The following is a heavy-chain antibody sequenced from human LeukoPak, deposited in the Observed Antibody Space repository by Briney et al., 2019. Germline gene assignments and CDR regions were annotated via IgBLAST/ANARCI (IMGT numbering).Heavy chain of an antibody. CDR1: GFTVSSNY. D-gene: IGHD2-21*02. J-gene: IGHJ6*03. Sequence: GGSLRLSCAASGFTVSSNYISWVRQAPGKGLEWVSVIYSGGSTYYADSVKGRFTISRDNSKNTLYLQMNSLRAEDTAVYYCARDSGDGDYTPDMDVWGKGTTVTVSS. CDR3: ARDSGDGDYTPDMDV. V-gene: IGHV3-53*01. CDR2: IYSGGST.